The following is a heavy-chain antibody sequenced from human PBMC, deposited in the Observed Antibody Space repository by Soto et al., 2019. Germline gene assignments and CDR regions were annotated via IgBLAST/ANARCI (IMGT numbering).Heavy chain of an antibody. CDR1: GGTFSSYA. CDR2: IIPILGTA. V-gene: IGHV1-69*13. Sequence: SVKVSCKASGGTFSSYAISWVRQAPGQGLEWMGGIIPILGTANYAQKFQGRVTITADESTSTAYMELSSLRSEDTAVYYCARQGGAYSSSVRYYYYGMDVWGQGTTVTVSS. CDR3: ARQGGAYSSSVRYYYYGMDV. J-gene: IGHJ6*02. D-gene: IGHD6-6*01.